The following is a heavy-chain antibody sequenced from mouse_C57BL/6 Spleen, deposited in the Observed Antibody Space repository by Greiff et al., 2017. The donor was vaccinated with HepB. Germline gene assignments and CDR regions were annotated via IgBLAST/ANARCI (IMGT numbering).Heavy chain of an antibody. CDR1: GFTFSDYY. CDR2: ISNGGGST. Sequence: EVHLVESGGGLVQPGGSLKLSCAASGFTFSDYYMYWVRQTPEKRLEWVAYISNGGGSTYYPDTVKGRFTISRDNAKNTLYLQMSRLKSEDTAMYYCARHEPGGYFDVWGTGTTVTVSS. J-gene: IGHJ1*03. CDR3: ARHEPGGYFDV. V-gene: IGHV5-12*01.